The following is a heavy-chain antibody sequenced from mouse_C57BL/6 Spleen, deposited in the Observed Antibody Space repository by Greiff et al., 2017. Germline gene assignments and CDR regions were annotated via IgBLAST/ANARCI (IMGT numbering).Heavy chain of an antibody. CDR1: GYTFTSYW. Sequence: QVQLKQPGAELVKPGASVKMSCKASGYTFTSYWITWVKQRPGQGLEWIGDIYPGSGSTNYNEKFKSKATLTVDTSSSTAYMQLSSLTSEDSAVYYCARWYGKWRGYFDYWGQGTTLTVSS. V-gene: IGHV1-55*01. D-gene: IGHD2-10*02. CDR3: ARWYGKWRGYFDY. J-gene: IGHJ2*01. CDR2: IYPGSGST.